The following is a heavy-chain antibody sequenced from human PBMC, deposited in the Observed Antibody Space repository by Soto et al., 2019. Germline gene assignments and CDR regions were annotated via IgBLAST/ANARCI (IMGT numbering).Heavy chain of an antibody. J-gene: IGHJ4*02. CDR3: ARDKCTPLTDKADRSMGN. V-gene: IGHV3-30-3*01. Sequence: GGSLRLSCAASGFTFSSYAMHWVRQAPGKGLEWVAVISYDGSNKYYADSVKGRFTISRDNSKNTLYLQMNSLRAEDTAVYYCARDKCTPLTDKADRSMGNWGQGTLVTVSS. CDR2: ISYDGSNK. CDR1: GFTFSSYA. D-gene: IGHD5-18*01.